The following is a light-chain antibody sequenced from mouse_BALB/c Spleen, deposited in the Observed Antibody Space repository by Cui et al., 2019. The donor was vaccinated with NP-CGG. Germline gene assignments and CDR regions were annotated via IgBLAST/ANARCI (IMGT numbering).Light chain of an antibody. CDR2: GTN. Sequence: QPVVTQESALTTSPGETVTHTCRSSTGAVTTSNYANWVQEKPDHLFTGLIGGTNNRAPGVPARFSGSLIGDKAALTITGAQTEDEAIYFCALWYSNHWVFGGGTKLTVL. CDR3: ALWYSNHWV. CDR1: TGAVTTSNY. J-gene: IGLJ1*01. V-gene: IGLV1*01.